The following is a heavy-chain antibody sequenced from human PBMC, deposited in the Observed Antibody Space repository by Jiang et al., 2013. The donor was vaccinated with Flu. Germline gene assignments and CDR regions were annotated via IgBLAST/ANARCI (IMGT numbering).Heavy chain of an antibody. CDR1: GFTFSGYA. Sequence: QLLESGGGVVQPGTSLRLSCAASGFTFSGYAMYWVRQAPGKGLEWVAVMSYDGSNECYADSVKGRFTIFRDNSKNTVFLQMNSLRAEDTAVYYCARGAPPDYWGQGTLVTVSS. CDR2: MSYDGSNE. V-gene: IGHV3-30*04. J-gene: IGHJ4*02. CDR3: ARGAPPDY.